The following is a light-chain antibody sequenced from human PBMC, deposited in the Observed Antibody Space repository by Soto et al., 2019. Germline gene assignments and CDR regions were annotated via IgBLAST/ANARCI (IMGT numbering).Light chain of an antibody. CDR2: EGD. Sequence: QSVLTQPASVSGSSGQSITISCTGTSSDVGSYNLVSRHQHHPGKAPKLIIYEGDKLPSGVSNRFSGSKSGNTASLTISGLQAEDEADYYCCSYALGSTLVFGGGTKLTVL. V-gene: IGLV2-23*01. CDR1: SSDVGSYNL. J-gene: IGLJ2*01. CDR3: CSYALGSTLV.